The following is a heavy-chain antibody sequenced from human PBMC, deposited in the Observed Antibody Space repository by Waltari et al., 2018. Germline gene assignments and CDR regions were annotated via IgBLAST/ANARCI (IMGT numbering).Heavy chain of an antibody. CDR1: GFSVSTNY. D-gene: IGHD6-25*01. J-gene: IGHJ4*02. CDR2: IYTSGDV. V-gene: IGHV3-53*04. CDR3: ARTPYTSGWPGNFDY. Sequence: EVRLVESRGGLVQPGEFLRLSCAASGFSVSTNYMSWVRQAPGKGLEWVSVIYTSGDVYYADSVKGRFTISRDIFKNTLYLQMNSLRNEDTAVYYCARTPYTSGWPGNFDYWGQGTLVTVSS.